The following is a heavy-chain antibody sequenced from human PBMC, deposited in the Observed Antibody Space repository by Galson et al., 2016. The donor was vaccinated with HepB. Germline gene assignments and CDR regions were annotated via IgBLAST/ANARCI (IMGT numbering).Heavy chain of an antibody. CDR2: IYTDDSA. D-gene: IGHD3-10*01. CDR1: GFSINYYV. V-gene: IGHV3-53*01. Sequence: SLRLSCAASGFSINYYVMSWVRQAPGEGLEWVSIIYTDDSAYYADSVEGRFFISRDTSRNTVYLQMNKLRPDDTAVYYCARSTMIPGRPTNYFDSWGQGTLATVSS. CDR3: ARSTMIPGRPTNYFDS. J-gene: IGHJ4*02.